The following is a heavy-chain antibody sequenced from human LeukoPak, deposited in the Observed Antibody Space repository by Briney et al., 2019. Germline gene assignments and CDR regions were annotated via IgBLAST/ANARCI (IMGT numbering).Heavy chain of an antibody. J-gene: IGHJ4*02. D-gene: IGHD6-13*01. CDR1: GYSFTTYG. V-gene: IGHV1-18*01. Sequence: ASVKVSCKTSGYSFTTYGVTWVRQAPRQGLEWMGWISAYNGDTNYAQKFQGRFTMTTDTSTSTANMELRSLRSDDTAVYYCARDHSSSSQLLAYWGQGTLVTISS. CDR3: ARDHSSSSQLLAY. CDR2: ISAYNGDT.